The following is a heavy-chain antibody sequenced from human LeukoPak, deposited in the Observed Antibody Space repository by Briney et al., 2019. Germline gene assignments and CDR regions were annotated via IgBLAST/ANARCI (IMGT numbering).Heavy chain of an antibody. V-gene: IGHV3-74*01. J-gene: IGHJ6*03. CDR2: IHGDGTFT. CDR3: ARGGGWDTIFRVVQYMDV. CDR1: GFTFSTYW. Sequence: GGSLRLSCAASGFTFSTYWMHWVRQAPGKGLVWVSRIHGDGTFTTSADSVKGRFTVSRDNAKNTLYLQMNSLRAEDTAIYYCARGGGWDTIFRVVQYMDVWGKGTTVTVSS. D-gene: IGHD3-3*01.